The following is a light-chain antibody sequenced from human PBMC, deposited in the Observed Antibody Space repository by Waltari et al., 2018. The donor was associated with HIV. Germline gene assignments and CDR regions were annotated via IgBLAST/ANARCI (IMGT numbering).Light chain of an antibody. V-gene: IGLV2-14*01. CDR3: SSYTCTSTLYV. J-gene: IGLJ1*01. CDR2: EVS. Sequence: QSALTPPASVSGSPGQSITISCTGTNSDLGAYNYVSWYQQHPGNAPKLLIYEVSNRPSGVSNLFSGSKSGTTSSLTISGLQAEDEADYYCSSYTCTSTLYVFGPGTKVTVL. CDR1: NSDLGAYNY.